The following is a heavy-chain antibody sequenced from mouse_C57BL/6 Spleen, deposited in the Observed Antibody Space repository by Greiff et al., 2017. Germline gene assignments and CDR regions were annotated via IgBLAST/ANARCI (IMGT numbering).Heavy chain of an antibody. V-gene: IGHV1-80*01. CDR1: GYAFRSYW. J-gene: IGHJ2*01. CDR3: ARWGPTVVATEDYFDY. CDR2: IYPGDGDT. D-gene: IGHD1-1*01. Sequence: QVQLKQSGAELVKPGASVKISCKASGYAFRSYWMNWVKQRPGKGLEWIGQIYPGDGDTNYNGKFKGKATLTADKSSSTAYMQLSSLTSEDSAVYFCARWGPTVVATEDYFDYWGQGTTLTVSS.